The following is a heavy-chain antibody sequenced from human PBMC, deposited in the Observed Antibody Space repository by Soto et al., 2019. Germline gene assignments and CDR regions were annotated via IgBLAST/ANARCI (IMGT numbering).Heavy chain of an antibody. Sequence: PGGSLRLSCAASGFTFSSYAMSWVRQAPGEGLEWVSAISGSGGSTYYADSVKGRFTISRDNSKNTLYLQMNSLRAEDTAVYYCAKDRLPGWNYEATDYWGQGTLVTVSS. CDR1: GFTFSSYA. CDR3: AKDRLPGWNYEATDY. V-gene: IGHV3-23*01. D-gene: IGHD1-7*01. CDR2: ISGSGGST. J-gene: IGHJ4*02.